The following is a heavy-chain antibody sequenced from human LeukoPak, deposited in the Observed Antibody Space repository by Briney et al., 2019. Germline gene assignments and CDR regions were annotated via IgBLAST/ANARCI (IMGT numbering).Heavy chain of an antibody. Sequence: SETLSLTCTVSGGSISSSSYYWGWIRQSPGKGLEWIGSIYYSGSTYYNPSLKSRVTISVDTSKNQFSLKLSSVTAADTAVYYCARRYYDSSGYYYFDCWGQGTLVTVSS. D-gene: IGHD3-22*01. V-gene: IGHV4-39*07. J-gene: IGHJ4*02. CDR2: IYYSGST. CDR3: ARRYYDSSGYYYFDC. CDR1: GGSISSSSYY.